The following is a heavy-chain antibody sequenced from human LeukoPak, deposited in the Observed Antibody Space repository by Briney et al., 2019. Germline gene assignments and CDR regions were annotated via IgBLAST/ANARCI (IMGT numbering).Heavy chain of an antibody. Sequence: PSETLSLTCTVSGGSVSSSSYYWGWIRQPPGKGLEWIGSIYYSGSTYYNPSLKSRVTISVDTSKNQFSLKLSSVTAADTAVYYCAAPPATYCSSTSRYTGIRDYWGQGTLVTVSS. CDR1: GGSVSSSSYY. CDR2: IYYSGST. CDR3: AAPPATYCSSTSRYTGIRDY. V-gene: IGHV4-39*01. J-gene: IGHJ4*02. D-gene: IGHD2-2*02.